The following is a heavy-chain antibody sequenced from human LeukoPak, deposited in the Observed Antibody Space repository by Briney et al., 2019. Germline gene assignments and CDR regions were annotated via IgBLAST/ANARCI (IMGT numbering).Heavy chain of an antibody. Sequence: GGSLRLSCAASGLAFSAHWMTWLRQAPGKGLEGVANRKQDGREKVYADSVKGRFIISIDNAENSLYLQMNTLSPEDTAVYFCARPREVREGTSPPYWFAPWGQGTLVTVSS. J-gene: IGHJ5*02. V-gene: IGHV3-7*01. D-gene: IGHD3-10*01. CDR2: RKQDGREK. CDR3: ARPREVREGTSPPYWFAP. CDR1: GLAFSAHW.